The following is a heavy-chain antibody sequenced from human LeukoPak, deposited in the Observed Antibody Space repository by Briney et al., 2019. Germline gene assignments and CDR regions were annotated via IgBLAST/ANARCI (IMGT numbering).Heavy chain of an antibody. Sequence: GGSLRLSCVASGFTFSDHYMSWIRQAPGKGLEWVSYISSSGSTIYYADSVKGRFTISRDNAKNSLYLQMNSLRAEDTAVYYCARIGASSWYEDYWGQGTLVTVSS. D-gene: IGHD6-13*01. CDR1: GFTFSDHY. CDR3: ARIGASSWYEDY. J-gene: IGHJ4*02. V-gene: IGHV3-11*01. CDR2: ISSSGSTI.